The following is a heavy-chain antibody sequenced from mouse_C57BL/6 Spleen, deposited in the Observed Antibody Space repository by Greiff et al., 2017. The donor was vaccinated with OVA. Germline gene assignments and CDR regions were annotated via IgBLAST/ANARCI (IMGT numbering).Heavy chain of an antibody. D-gene: IGHD2-5*01. CDR2: IDPETGGT. CDR3: TRYSTLRGYFDY. J-gene: IGHJ2*01. V-gene: IGHV1-15*01. Sequence: QVQLKESGAELVRPGASVTLSCKASGYTFTDYEMHWVKQTPVHGLEWIGAIDPETGGTAYNQKFKGKAILTADKSSSTAYMELRSLTSEDSAVYYCTRYSTLRGYFDYWGQGTTLTVSS. CDR1: GYTFTDYE.